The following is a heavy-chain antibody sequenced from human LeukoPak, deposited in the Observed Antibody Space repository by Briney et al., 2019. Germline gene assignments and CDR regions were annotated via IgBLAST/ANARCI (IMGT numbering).Heavy chain of an antibody. CDR3: TKTPLSGYYFDL. V-gene: IGHV3-21*01. CDR1: GLAFTTYS. CDR2: IDGSSTYI. J-gene: IGHJ4*02. D-gene: IGHD3-3*01. Sequence: GGSLRLSCVASGLAFTTYSMNWVRQAPGQGLEWVASIDGSSTYIFYADSLKGQFTITRDNAKNSLYLQMDSLRADDTALYYCTKTPLSGYYFDLWGQGTMVTVSS.